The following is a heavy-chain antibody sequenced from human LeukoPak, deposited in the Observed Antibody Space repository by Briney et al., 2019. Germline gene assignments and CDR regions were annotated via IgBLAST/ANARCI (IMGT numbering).Heavy chain of an antibody. Sequence: SETLSLTCTVSDDSFSTHYWTWIRQPPGKGLGWIGYISYSGNTNYNPSLKSRVTISVDTSKNQFSLRLSSVTAADTAVYYRARDPTTVTKGFDIWGQGTMVTVSS. CDR2: ISYSGNT. V-gene: IGHV4-59*11. J-gene: IGHJ3*02. CDR1: DDSFSTHY. CDR3: ARDPTTVTKGFDI. D-gene: IGHD4-17*01.